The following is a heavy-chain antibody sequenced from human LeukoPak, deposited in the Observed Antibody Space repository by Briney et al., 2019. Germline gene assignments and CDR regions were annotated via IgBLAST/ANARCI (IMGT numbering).Heavy chain of an antibody. CDR2: ISSSSYI. D-gene: IGHD3-16*01. J-gene: IGHJ5*02. V-gene: IGHV3-21*06. Sequence: PGGSLRLSCAASGFTFSNYNMNWVRQAPGKGLEWVSSISSSSYIYYADSVKGRFTISRDNAKNSLFLQMNSLRAEDTAVYYCVRQMIRFWFDPWGQGTLVTVSS. CDR1: GFTFSNYN. CDR3: VRQMIRFWFDP.